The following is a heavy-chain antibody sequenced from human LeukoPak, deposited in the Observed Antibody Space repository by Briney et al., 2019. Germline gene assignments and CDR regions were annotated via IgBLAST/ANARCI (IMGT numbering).Heavy chain of an antibody. Sequence: GGSLRLSCAASGFTFSSYNMNWVRQAPGKGLEWVSSISSSSSHIYYADSVKGRFTISRDNAKNSLYLQMNSLRAEDTAVYYCARSSGFYDSSGYGIWGQGTMVTVSS. V-gene: IGHV3-21*01. CDR1: GFTFSSYN. CDR3: ARSSGFYDSSGYGI. J-gene: IGHJ3*02. CDR2: ISSSSSHI. D-gene: IGHD3-22*01.